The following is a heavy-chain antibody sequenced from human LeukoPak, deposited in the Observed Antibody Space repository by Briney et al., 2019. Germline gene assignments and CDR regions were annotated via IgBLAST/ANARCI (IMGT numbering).Heavy chain of an antibody. Sequence: GGSLRLSCAASGFTFNSYWMSWVRQAPGKGLEWVANIKQDGSEKYYVDSVKGRFTISRDNAKNSLYLQMNSLRAEDTAVYYCASKGRYFDWLTPPHYWGQGTLVTVSS. CDR2: IKQDGSEK. J-gene: IGHJ4*02. CDR1: GFTFNSYW. D-gene: IGHD3-9*01. V-gene: IGHV3-7*01. CDR3: ASKGRYFDWLTPPHY.